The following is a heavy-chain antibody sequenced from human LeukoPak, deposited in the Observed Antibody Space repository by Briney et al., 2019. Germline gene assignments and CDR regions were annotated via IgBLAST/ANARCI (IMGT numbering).Heavy chain of an antibody. CDR2: IYYSGST. Sequence: PSETLSLTCTVSGGSISSYYWSWIRQPPGKGLEWIGYIYYSGSTNYNPSLKSRVTISVDTSKNQFSLKLSSVTAADTAVYYCARLPMGCTNGVCYTYAFDIWGQGTMVTVSS. CDR1: GGSISSYY. D-gene: IGHD2-8*01. J-gene: IGHJ3*02. V-gene: IGHV4-59*08. CDR3: ARLPMGCTNGVCYTYAFDI.